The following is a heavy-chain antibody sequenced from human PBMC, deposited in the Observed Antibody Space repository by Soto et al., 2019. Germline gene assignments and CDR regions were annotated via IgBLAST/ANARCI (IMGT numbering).Heavy chain of an antibody. D-gene: IGHD2-2*01. Sequence: PGGSLRLSCAASGFTFRSYAMNWVRQAPGKGLEWVSSISNSGGSTYYADSVKGRFTISRDNSKNTLYLHMNSLRAEDTAVYYCASRVDYWGQGTLVTVSS. V-gene: IGHV3-23*01. CDR3: ASRVDY. CDR2: ISNSGGST. CDR1: GFTFRSYA. J-gene: IGHJ4*02.